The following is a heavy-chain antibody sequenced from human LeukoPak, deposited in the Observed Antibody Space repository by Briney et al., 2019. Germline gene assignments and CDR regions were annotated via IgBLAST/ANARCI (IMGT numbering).Heavy chain of an antibody. CDR1: GGTFSSYA. V-gene: IGHV1-69*04. CDR3: ARVLAAADTYYYYYYMDV. J-gene: IGHJ6*03. D-gene: IGHD6-13*01. Sequence: ASVKVSCKASGGTFSSYAISWVRQAPGQGLEWMGRIIPILGIANYAQKFQGRVTITADKSTSTAYMELSRLRSDDTAVYYCARVLAAADTYYYYYYMDVWGKGTTVTVSS. CDR2: IIPILGIA.